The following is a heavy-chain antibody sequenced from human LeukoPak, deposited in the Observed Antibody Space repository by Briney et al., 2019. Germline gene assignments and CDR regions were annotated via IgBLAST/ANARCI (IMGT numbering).Heavy chain of an antibody. CDR3: ARSITVAGNSDY. D-gene: IGHD6-19*01. V-gene: IGHV5-51*01. CDR1: GSRFTSYW. Sequence: GGSLEISGQRSGSRFTSYWIGWVRQLPGKGLEWMGIIYPGDSDTRYSPSFQGQVTISADKSISTAYLQWSSLKASDTAMYYCARSITVAGNSDYWGQGTLVTVSS. J-gene: IGHJ4*02. CDR2: IYPGDSDT.